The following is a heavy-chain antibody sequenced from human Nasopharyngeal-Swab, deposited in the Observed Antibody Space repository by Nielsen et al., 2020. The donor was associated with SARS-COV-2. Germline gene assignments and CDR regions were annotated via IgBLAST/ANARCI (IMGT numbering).Heavy chain of an antibody. J-gene: IGHJ4*02. Sequence: ASVKVSCKTSGYTFTAYYIHWVRQAPGQGLEWMGRINPNTGGTNHAQEFQGRVTMTGDTSIGTAYMELRRLISDDTAVYYCVRDDGGVPGIPETGPPGAFWGQGTLVTVSS. D-gene: IGHD6-13*01. CDR3: VRDDGGVPGIPETGPPGAF. CDR1: GYTFTAYY. CDR2: INPNTGGT. V-gene: IGHV1-2*06.